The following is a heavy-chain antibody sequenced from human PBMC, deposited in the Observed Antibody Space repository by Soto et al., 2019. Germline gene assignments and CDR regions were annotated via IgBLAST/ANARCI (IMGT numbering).Heavy chain of an antibody. CDR3: ARELGGATSSFEY. CDR1: GFTFSSYW. Sequence: GSLRLSCAASGFTFSSYWMSWVRQAPGKGLEWVANIKQDGSEKYYVDSVKGRFTISRDNAKNSLYLQMNSLRAEDTAVYYCARELGGATSSFEYWGQGTLVTVSS. J-gene: IGHJ4*02. D-gene: IGHD1-26*01. V-gene: IGHV3-7*01. CDR2: IKQDGSEK.